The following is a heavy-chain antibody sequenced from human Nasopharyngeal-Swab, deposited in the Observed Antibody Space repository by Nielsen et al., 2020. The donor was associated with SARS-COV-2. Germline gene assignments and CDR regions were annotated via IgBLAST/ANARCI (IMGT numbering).Heavy chain of an antibody. CDR1: GGSFSGYY. CDR3: ARGKYRRAFDI. V-gene: IGHV4-34*01. CDR2: INHSGST. Sequence: SETLSLTCAVYGGSFSGYYWSWIRQPPGKGLEWIGEINHSGSTNYNPSLTSRVTISVDTSNNQFSLKLSPVTAADTAVYYCARGKYRRAFDIWGQGTMVTVSS. J-gene: IGHJ3*02. D-gene: IGHD6-6*01.